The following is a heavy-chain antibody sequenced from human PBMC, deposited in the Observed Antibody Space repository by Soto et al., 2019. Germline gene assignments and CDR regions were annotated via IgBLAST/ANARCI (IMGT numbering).Heavy chain of an antibody. CDR1: GYTFTSYF. CDR3: ARVEVQGAYNSV. Sequence: QVQLVQSGAEVKKPGAPVKVSCKASGYTFTSYFLHWVRQAPGQGLEWMGVINPTGGATSYAQKFQGRVSMTRDTSTSTVYRELSSLGPDDTAVYYCARVEVQGAYNSVWGQGTLVTVSS. V-gene: IGHV1-46*01. CDR2: INPTGGAT. J-gene: IGHJ4*02. D-gene: IGHD6-19*01.